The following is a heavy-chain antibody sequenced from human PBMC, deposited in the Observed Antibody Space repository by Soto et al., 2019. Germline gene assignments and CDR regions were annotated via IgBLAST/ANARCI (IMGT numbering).Heavy chain of an antibody. CDR1: GFTFSSYA. CDR3: AKNQLLLFPTYYYYYMDV. Sequence: GGSLRLSCAASGFTFSSYAMSWVRQAPGKGLEWVSAISGSGGSTYYADSVKGRFTISRDNSKNTLYLQMNSLRAEDTAVYYCAKNQLLLFPTYYYYYMDVWGKGTTVTVSS. D-gene: IGHD2-2*01. J-gene: IGHJ6*03. CDR2: ISGSGGST. V-gene: IGHV3-23*01.